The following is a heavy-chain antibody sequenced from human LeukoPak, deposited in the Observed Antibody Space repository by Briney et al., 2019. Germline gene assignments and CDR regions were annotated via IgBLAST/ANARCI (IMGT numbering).Heavy chain of an antibody. V-gene: IGHV4-4*09. CDR1: GGSISSYY. CDR3: VRASYYYYMDV. J-gene: IGHJ6*03. Sequence: SETLSLTCTVSGGSISSYYWSWIRQPPGKGLEWIGYIYTSGSTNYNPSLKSRATISVDTSKNQFSLKLSSVTAADTAVYYCVRASYYYYMDVWGKGTTVTVSS. CDR2: IYTSGST.